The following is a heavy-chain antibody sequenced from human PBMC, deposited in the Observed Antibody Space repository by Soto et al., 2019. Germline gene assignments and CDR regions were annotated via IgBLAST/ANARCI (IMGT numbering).Heavy chain of an antibody. CDR1: GFTFSSYA. Sequence: GGSLRLSCAASGFTFSSYAMHWVRQAPGKGLEWVAVISYDGSNKYYADSVKGRFTISRDNSKNTLYLQMNSLRAEDTAVYYCASPHYYDSSGYYPRPFDYWGQGTLVTVPQ. CDR3: ASPHYYDSSGYYPRPFDY. D-gene: IGHD3-22*01. V-gene: IGHV3-30-3*01. CDR2: ISYDGSNK. J-gene: IGHJ4*02.